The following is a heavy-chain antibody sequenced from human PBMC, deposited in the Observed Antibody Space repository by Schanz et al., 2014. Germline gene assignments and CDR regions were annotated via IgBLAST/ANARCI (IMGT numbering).Heavy chain of an antibody. J-gene: IGHJ3*01. CDR2: TSTDGTKT. V-gene: IGHV3-30*04. Sequence: VQLVESEGGLVQPGGSLRLSCEGSGFTFRGHAMHWVRQAPGQGLEKVAVTSTDGTKTYYAASVRGRFTISRDNYKNTVYLQMNSLRSEDKAVYYCTRDRGALCNHPSSLPLWGQGTMVSVSS. CDR1: GFTFRGHA. CDR3: TRDRGALCNHPSSLPL. D-gene: IGHD2-21*01.